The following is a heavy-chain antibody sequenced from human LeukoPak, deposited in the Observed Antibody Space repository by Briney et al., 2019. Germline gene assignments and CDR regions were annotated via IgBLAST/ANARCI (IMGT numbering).Heavy chain of an antibody. CDR2: IIPIFGTA. CDR3: ARIDSSSLPT. J-gene: IGHJ4*02. Sequence: SVKVSRKASGGTFSSYSISWVRQAPGQGLEWMGGIIPIFGTANYAQKFQGRVTITADESTSTANMELSSLRSEDTAMYYCARIDSSSLPTWGQGTLVTVSS. V-gene: IGHV1-69*13. CDR1: GGTFSSYS. D-gene: IGHD6-13*01.